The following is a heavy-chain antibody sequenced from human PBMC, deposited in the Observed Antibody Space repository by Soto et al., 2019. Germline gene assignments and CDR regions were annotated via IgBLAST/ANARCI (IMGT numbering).Heavy chain of an antibody. CDR1: GYTFTSYG. D-gene: IGHD3-22*01. J-gene: IGHJ3*02. CDR2: TSAYNGNT. CDR3: ARIVMGSSGYSAYDAFDI. Sequence: ASVKVSCKASGYTFTSYGISWVRQAPGQGLEWMGWTSAYNGNTNYAQKLQGRVTMTTDTSTSTAYMELRSLRSDDTAVYYCARIVMGSSGYSAYDAFDIWGQGTMVTVSS. V-gene: IGHV1-18*01.